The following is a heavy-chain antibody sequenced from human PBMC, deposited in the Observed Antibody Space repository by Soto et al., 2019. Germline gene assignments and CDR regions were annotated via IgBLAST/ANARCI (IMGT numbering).Heavy chain of an antibody. Sequence: GGSLRLSCAASEFTISSYAIHWVRQAPGKGLEWVAVISYDGSSKYNSDSVKGPFTISRDKSKNTVYLQMHSLTVEDTAVYYCATDAVAMDYWGRGTLVTVSS. CDR3: ATDAVAMDY. CDR2: ISYDGSSK. D-gene: IGHD6-19*01. CDR1: EFTISSYA. J-gene: IGHJ4*02. V-gene: IGHV3-30-3*01.